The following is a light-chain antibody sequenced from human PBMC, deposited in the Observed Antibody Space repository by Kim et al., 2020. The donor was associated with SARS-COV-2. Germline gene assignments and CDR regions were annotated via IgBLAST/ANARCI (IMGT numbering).Light chain of an antibody. CDR2: TAS. CDR1: QNITRF. CDR3: QQSYSSPYS. V-gene: IGKV1-39*01. J-gene: IGKJ2*03. Sequence: SASVGDRVTITCRESQNITRFSNWYQQKPGEAPKLLVNTASSLQSGVPSRFSGSGSGTDFTLTINSLQPEDFAVYYCQQSYSSPYSFGQGTKLEI.